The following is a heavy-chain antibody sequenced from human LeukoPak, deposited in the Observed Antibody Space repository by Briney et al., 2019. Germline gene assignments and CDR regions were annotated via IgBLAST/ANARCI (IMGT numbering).Heavy chain of an antibody. CDR2: IYYSGST. D-gene: IGHD3-3*01. CDR3: ARERNWSGDDTTYYYYYMDV. Sequence: SETLSLTCTVSGGSISSYYWSWIRQPPGKGLEWIGYIYYSGSTNYNPSLKSRVTISVDTSKNQFSLKLSSVTAADTAVYYCARERNWSGDDTTYYYYYMDVWGKGTTVTISS. V-gene: IGHV4-59*01. CDR1: GGSISSYY. J-gene: IGHJ6*03.